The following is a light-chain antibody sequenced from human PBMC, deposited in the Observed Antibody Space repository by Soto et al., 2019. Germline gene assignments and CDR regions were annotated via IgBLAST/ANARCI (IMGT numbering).Light chain of an antibody. CDR2: AAS. J-gene: IGKJ4*01. CDR3: QQSYSTPR. Sequence: IQLTQSPSSLSASVGDRVTITCRASPAIASFLAWYQQKPGEAPKLLIYAASRLQSGVPSRFSGSGSGTDFTLTINTLQPEDIATYYCQQSYSTPRFGGGTKVDI. CDR1: PAIASF. V-gene: IGKV1-39*01.